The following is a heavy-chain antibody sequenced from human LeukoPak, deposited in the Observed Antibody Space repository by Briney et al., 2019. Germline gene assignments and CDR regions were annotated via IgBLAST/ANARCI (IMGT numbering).Heavy chain of an antibody. Sequence: LLGGSLRLSCAASGFTFSNYWMSWVRQAPGKGLEWGANIKEDGSEKYYEDSVKGRFTISRDNAKNLVYLQMNSLRAEDTAVYYCTRDNRYYYWGQGTVVTVSS. J-gene: IGHJ4*02. CDR2: IKEDGSEK. CDR3: TRDNRYYY. CDR1: GFTFSNYW. V-gene: IGHV3-7*01. D-gene: IGHD2-21*01.